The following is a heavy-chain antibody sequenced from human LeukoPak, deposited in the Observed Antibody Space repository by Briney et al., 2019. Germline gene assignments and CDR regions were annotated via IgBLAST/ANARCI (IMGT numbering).Heavy chain of an antibody. CDR1: GGSFSGYY. CDR3: ARVGYSYVINDWSRTGLGAYPTKYYYHMDV. Sequence: SQTLSLTCAVYGGSFSGYYWSWIRQPPGKGLEWIGEINHSGSTNYNPSLKSRVTISVDTSKNQFSLKLSSVTAADTAVYFCARVGYSYVINDWSRTGLGAYPTKYYYHMDVWGKGTTVTVSS. CDR2: INHSGST. J-gene: IGHJ6*03. V-gene: IGHV4-34*01. D-gene: IGHD5-18*01.